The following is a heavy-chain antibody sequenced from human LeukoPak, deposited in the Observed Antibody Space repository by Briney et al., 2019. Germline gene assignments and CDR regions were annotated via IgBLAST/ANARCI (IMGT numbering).Heavy chain of an antibody. V-gene: IGHV3-33*08. J-gene: IGHJ6*03. CDR3: ARTIVGPAAILDYYMDV. D-gene: IGHD2-2*02. CDR1: GFTFSSYA. CDR2: IWYDGSNK. Sequence: GGSLRLSCAASGFTFSSYAMHWVRQAPGKGLEWVAVIWYDGSNKYYADSVKGRFTISRDNSKNTLYLQMNSLRAEDTAVYYCARTIVGPAAILDYYMDVWGKGTTVTVSS.